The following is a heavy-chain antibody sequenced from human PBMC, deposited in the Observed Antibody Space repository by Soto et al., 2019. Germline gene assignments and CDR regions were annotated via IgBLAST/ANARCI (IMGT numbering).Heavy chain of an antibody. D-gene: IGHD3-10*01. CDR3: ARGITMVRGVNEYYYYYGMDV. CDR1: GGTFSSYA. CDR2: IIPIFGTA. V-gene: IGHV1-69*01. Sequence: QVQLVQSGAEVKKPGSSVKVSCKASGGTFSSYAISWVRQAPGQGLEWMGGIIPIFGTANYAQKFQGRVTITADESTSTAYMELSSLRSEDTAVYYCARGITMVRGVNEYYYYYGMDVWGQGTTVTVSS. J-gene: IGHJ6*02.